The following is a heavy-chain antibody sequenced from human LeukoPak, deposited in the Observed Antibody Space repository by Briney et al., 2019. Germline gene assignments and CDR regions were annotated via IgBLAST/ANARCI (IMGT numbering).Heavy chain of an antibody. Sequence: GGSLRLSCAASGFTFSSYWMHWVRQAPGKGLVWVSRVKSDGSTRYADSVKGRFTVSRDNAKNTVSLQMNSLRAEDTGVYYCARAPSEIGGYYPEYFRHWGQGTLVIASS. J-gene: IGHJ1*01. CDR3: ARAPSEIGGYYPEYFRH. D-gene: IGHD3-22*01. CDR2: VKSDGST. CDR1: GFTFSSYW. V-gene: IGHV3-74*01.